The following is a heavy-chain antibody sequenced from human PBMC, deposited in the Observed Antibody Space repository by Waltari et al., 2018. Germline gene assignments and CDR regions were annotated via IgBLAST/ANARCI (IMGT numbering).Heavy chain of an antibody. CDR3: ATFYRHYYDSSGPNDAFDI. D-gene: IGHD3-22*01. CDR1: GYTFTDYY. CDR2: VDPEDGET. Sequence: EVQLVQSGAEVKKPGATVKISCKASGYTFTDYYMHWVQQAPGNGLEWMGRVDPEDGETIYAEKFQGRVTITADTSTDTAYMELSSLRSEDTAVYYCATFYRHYYDSSGPNDAFDIWGQGTMVTVSS. V-gene: IGHV1-69-2*01. J-gene: IGHJ3*02.